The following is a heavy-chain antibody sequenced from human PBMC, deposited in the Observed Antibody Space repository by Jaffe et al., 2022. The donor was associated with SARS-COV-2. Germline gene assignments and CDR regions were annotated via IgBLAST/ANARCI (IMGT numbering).Heavy chain of an antibody. D-gene: IGHD3-10*01. CDR1: GFTFSSYS. J-gene: IGHJ6*02. V-gene: IGHV3-21*01. CDR3: ARGGNVLLWFGEFTDYYYYYGMDV. CDR2: ISSSSSYI. Sequence: EVQLVESGGGLVKPGGSLRLSCAASGFTFSSYSMNWVRQAPGKGLEWVSSISSSSSYIYYADSVKGRFTISRDNAKNSLYLQMNSLRAEDTAVYYCARGGNVLLWFGEFTDYYYYYGMDVWGQGTTVTVSS.